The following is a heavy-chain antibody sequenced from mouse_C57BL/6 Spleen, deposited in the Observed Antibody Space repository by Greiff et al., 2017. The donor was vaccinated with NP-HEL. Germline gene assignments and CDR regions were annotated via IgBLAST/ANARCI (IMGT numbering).Heavy chain of an antibody. Sequence: EVKLMESGGGLVKPGGSLKLSCAASGFTFSDYGMHWVRQAPEKGLEWVAYISSGSSTIYYADTVKGRFTISRDNAKNTLFLQMTSLRAEDTAMYYCARGYSNYDFDYWGQGTTLTVSS. CDR1: GFTFSDYG. CDR3: ARGYSNYDFDY. CDR2: ISSGSSTI. J-gene: IGHJ2*01. V-gene: IGHV5-17*01. D-gene: IGHD2-5*01.